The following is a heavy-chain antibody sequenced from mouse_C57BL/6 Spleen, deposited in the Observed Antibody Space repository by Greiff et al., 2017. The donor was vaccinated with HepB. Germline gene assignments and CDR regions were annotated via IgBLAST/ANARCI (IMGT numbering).Heavy chain of an antibody. J-gene: IGHJ1*03. CDR3: ARDKLGLYWYFDV. CDR1: GYTFTDYY. Sequence: VQLQQSGPVLVKPGASVKMSCKASGYTFTDYYMNWVKQSHGKSLEWIGVINPYNGGTSYNQKFKGKATLTVDKSSSTAYMELNSLTSEDSAVYYCARDKLGLYWYFDVWGTGTTVTVSS. D-gene: IGHD4-1*01. V-gene: IGHV1-19*01. CDR2: INPYNGGT.